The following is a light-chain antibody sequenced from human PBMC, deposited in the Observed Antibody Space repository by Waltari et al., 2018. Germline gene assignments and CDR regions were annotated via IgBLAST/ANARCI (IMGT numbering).Light chain of an antibody. CDR2: YAS. CDR3: QQRSNWPLLT. Sequence: ARQSVGDYLDWYQPQPRPDPVLQVYYASKRAKVIPVRFSGSGSGTDFTLSSSSLEPEDFAVYDCQQRSNWPLLTFGGVTKVEIK. V-gene: IGKV3-11*01. J-gene: IGKJ4*01. CDR1: QSVGDY.